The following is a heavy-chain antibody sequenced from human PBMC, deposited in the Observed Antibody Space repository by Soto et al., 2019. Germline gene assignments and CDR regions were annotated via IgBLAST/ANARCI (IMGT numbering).Heavy chain of an antibody. CDR1: GFTFTSSA. Sequence: SVKVSCKASGFTFTSSAVQWVRQARGQRLEWIGWIVVGSGNTNYAQKFQERVTITRDMSTSTAYMELSSLRSEDTAVYYCAAVYYYDSSGYYYYAFDIWGQGTMVTVSS. V-gene: IGHV1-58*01. D-gene: IGHD3-22*01. CDR3: AAVYYYDSSGYYYYAFDI. CDR2: IVVGSGNT. J-gene: IGHJ3*02.